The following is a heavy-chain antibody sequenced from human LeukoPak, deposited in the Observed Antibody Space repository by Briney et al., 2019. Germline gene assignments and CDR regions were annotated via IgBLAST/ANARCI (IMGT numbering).Heavy chain of an antibody. CDR2: ISDSGDKT. CDR3: AKDGGGYCNNSSC. J-gene: IGHJ4*02. CDR1: GFTFSNYA. V-gene: IGHV3-23*01. Sequence: PGGSLRLSCAAPGFTFSNYAMSWVRQAPGKGLECVSAISDSGDKTDYADSVRGRFTIYRDNSKDTLYLQMNSLGAADTAVYYCAKDGGGYCNNSSCWGQGTLVTVSS. D-gene: IGHD2-2*01.